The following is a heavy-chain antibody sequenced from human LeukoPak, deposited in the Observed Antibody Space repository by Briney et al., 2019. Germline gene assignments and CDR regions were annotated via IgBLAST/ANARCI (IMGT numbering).Heavy chain of an antibody. CDR2: IYYSGST. CDR1: GGSISSYY. D-gene: IGHD3-16*01. CDR3: ARAYGRWGTFDY. V-gene: IGHV4-59*08. Sequence: TPSETLSLTCTVSGGSISSYYWSWIRQPPGKGLEWIGYIYYSGSTNYNPSLESRVTISVDTSKNQFSLKLSSVTAADTAVYYCARAYGRWGTFDYWGQGTLVTVSS. J-gene: IGHJ4*02.